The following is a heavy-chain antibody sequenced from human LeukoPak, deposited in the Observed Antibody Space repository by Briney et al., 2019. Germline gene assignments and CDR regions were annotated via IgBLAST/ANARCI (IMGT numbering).Heavy chain of an antibody. CDR2: INHSGST. CDR1: GGSFSGYY. Sequence: SETLSLTCAVYGGSFSGYYWSWIRQPPGKGLEWIGEINHSGSTNYNPSLKSRVTISVDTSKNQFSLKLSSVTAADTAVYYCARGYYYDSSGDPYYYYYYMDVCGKGTTVTVSS. D-gene: IGHD3-22*01. J-gene: IGHJ6*03. V-gene: IGHV4-34*01. CDR3: ARGYYYDSSGDPYYYYYYMDV.